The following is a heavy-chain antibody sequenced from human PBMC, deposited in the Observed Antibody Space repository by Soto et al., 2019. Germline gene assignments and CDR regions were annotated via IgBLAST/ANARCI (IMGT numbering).Heavy chain of an antibody. J-gene: IGHJ4*02. V-gene: IGHV4-39*01. CDR2: IYYSGST. CDR1: GGSISSSSYY. D-gene: IGHD6-19*01. CDR3: ARHDSVAGNVADY. Sequence: QLQLQESGPGLVKPAETLSLTCTVSGGSISSSSYYWGWIRQPPGKGLEWIGSIYYSGSTYYNPSLKRRVTISVDTSKNQFSLKLSSVTAADTAVYYGARHDSVAGNVADYWGQGTLVTVSS.